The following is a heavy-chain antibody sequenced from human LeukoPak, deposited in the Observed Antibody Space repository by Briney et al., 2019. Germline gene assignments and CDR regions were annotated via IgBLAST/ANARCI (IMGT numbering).Heavy chain of an antibody. CDR3: ARDRGFGQADV. CDR2: IWYDGSNK. CDR1: GFTFSSYG. J-gene: IGHJ6*04. V-gene: IGHV3-33*01. Sequence: PGRSLRLSCAASGFTFSSYGMHWVRQAPGKGLEWVAVIWYDGSNKYYADSVKGRFTISRDNSKNTLYLQMNSLRAEDTAVYYCARDRGFGQADVWGKGTTVTVSS. D-gene: IGHD3-10*01.